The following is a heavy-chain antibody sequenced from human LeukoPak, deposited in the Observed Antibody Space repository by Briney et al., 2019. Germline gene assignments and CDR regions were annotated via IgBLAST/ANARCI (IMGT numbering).Heavy chain of an antibody. CDR3: ARASGWLPPLDY. D-gene: IGHD6-19*01. CDR2: ISAYNGNT. Sequence: ASVTVTLTSAAYTFTIYGISRVRHAPGQGLEWMGWISAYNGNTNYAQKLQGRVTMTTDTSTSTAYMELRSVRSDDTAVYYCARASGWLPPLDYWGQGTLVTVSS. V-gene: IGHV1-18*01. CDR1: AYTFTIYG. J-gene: IGHJ4*02.